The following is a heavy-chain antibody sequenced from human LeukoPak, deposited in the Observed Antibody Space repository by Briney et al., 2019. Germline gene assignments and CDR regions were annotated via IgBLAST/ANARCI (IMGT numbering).Heavy chain of an antibody. CDR1: GVSISSYY. V-gene: IGHV4-59*01. CDR2: IYYSGST. CDR3: ATGVEMATYYSDY. Sequence: PSETLSLTCTVSGVSISSYYWSWIRQPPGKGLEWIGYIYYSGSTNYNPSLKSRVTISVDTSKNQFSLKLSSVTAADTAVYYCATGVEMATYYSDYWGQGTLVTVSS. D-gene: IGHD5-24*01. J-gene: IGHJ4*02.